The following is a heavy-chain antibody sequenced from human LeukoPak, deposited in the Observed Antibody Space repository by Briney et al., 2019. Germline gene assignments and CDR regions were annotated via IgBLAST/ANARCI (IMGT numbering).Heavy chain of an antibody. Sequence: SETLSLTCTVSGGSISSYYWSWIRQPPGKGLEWIGYIYYSGSTNYNPSLKSRVTISVDTSKNQFSLKLSSVTAADTAVYYCARDRRRVNFGVVKQSYYYYMDVWGKGTTVTVSS. J-gene: IGHJ6*03. V-gene: IGHV4-59*01. CDR1: GGSISSYY. D-gene: IGHD3-3*01. CDR2: IYYSGST. CDR3: ARDRRRVNFGVVKQSYYYYMDV.